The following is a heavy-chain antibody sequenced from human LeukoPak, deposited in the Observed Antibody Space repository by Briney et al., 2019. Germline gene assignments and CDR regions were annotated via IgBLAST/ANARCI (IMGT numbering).Heavy chain of an antibody. J-gene: IGHJ3*02. D-gene: IGHD1-26*01. Sequence: SVKVSCKASGYTFTGYYMHWVRQAPGQGLGWMGWINPIFGTANYAQKFQGRVTINADESTSTAYLELSSLRSEDTAVYYCANKGPGVVGATGAFDIWGQGTMVSVSS. CDR2: INPIFGTA. V-gene: IGHV1-69*13. CDR1: GYTFTGYY. CDR3: ANKGPGVVGATGAFDI.